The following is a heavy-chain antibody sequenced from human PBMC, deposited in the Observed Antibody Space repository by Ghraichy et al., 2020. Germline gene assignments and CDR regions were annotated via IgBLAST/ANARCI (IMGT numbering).Heavy chain of an antibody. CDR1: GFTSSNYW. Sequence: GGSLRLSCAASGFTSSNYWMTWVRQAPGKGLEWVANINRDGSEKNYVDSVKGRFTTSRDNAKNSLHLQMNGLRAEDTALYFCARDVTHYDSSRYYDSFDLWGQGTMVTVSS. CDR3: ARDVTHYDSSRYYDSFDL. V-gene: IGHV3-7*01. J-gene: IGHJ3*01. CDR2: INRDGSEK. D-gene: IGHD3-22*01.